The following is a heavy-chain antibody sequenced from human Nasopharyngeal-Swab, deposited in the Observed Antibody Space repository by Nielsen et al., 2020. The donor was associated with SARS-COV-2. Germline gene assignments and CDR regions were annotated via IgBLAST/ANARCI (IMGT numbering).Heavy chain of an antibody. J-gene: IGHJ4*02. V-gene: IGHV3-7*01. CDR3: ARDSIALFDY. D-gene: IGHD3-3*02. CDR2: IKQDGSEK. Sequence: GESLKISCAASGFTFSSYWMSWVRQAPGKGLEWVANIKQDGSEKYYVDSVKGRFTISRDNAKSSLYLQMNSLRAEDTAVYYCARDSIALFDYWGQGTLVTVSS. CDR1: GFTFSSYW.